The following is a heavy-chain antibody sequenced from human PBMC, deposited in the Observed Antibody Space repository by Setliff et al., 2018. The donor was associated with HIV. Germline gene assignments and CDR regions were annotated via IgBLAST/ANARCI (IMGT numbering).Heavy chain of an antibody. CDR3: TTGID. V-gene: IGHV3-49*04. CDR2: IRSRAYGATP. Sequence: GGSLRLSCITFGFTFSEYAMSWVRQAPGKGLEWVGFIRSRAYGATPEYAASVKRRFTISRDDSKTIAYLQMSGLKTEDTAVYYCTTGIDWGQGTLVTVSS. CDR1: GFTFSEYA. J-gene: IGHJ4*02.